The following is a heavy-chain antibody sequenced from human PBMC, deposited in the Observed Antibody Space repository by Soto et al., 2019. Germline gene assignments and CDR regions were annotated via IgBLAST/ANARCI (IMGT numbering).Heavy chain of an antibody. CDR2: INHSGGT. CDR3: ARGQWELRFDP. Sequence: QVHLQQWGAGLLKPSETLSLTCAVYGGSFSGYYWSWVRQPPGKGLEWIGEINHSGGTNYNPSLKCRVTISGDTFKNQFSLKLNSATAADTAIYFCARGQWELRFDPWGQGTLVTVSS. J-gene: IGHJ5*02. CDR1: GGSFSGYY. V-gene: IGHV4-34*01. D-gene: IGHD1-26*01.